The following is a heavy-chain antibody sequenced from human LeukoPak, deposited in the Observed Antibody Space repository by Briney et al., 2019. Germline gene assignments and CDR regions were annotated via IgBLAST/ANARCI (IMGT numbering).Heavy chain of an antibody. V-gene: IGHV4-59*08. CDR3: ARGHRSGYVYFDY. D-gene: IGHD3-22*01. J-gene: IGHJ4*02. CDR2: IYYSGST. CDR1: GGSISSYY. Sequence: SETLSLTCTVSGGSISSYYWSWIRQPPGKGLEWIGYIYYSGSTNYNPSLKSRVTISVDTSKNQFSLKLSSVTAADTAVYYCARGHRSGYVYFDYWGQGTLVTVSS.